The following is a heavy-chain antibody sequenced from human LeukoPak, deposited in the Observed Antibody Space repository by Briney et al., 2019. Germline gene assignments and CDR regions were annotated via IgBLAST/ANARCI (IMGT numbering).Heavy chain of an antibody. CDR1: GFTFRSYA. V-gene: IGHV3-23*01. CDR3: ASSPYYSGSYYIDY. J-gene: IGHJ4*02. D-gene: IGHD1-26*01. CDR2: ISGSGGST. Sequence: GGSLRLSCAASGFTFRSYAMSWVRQAPGKGLEWVSAISGSGGSTYYADSVKGRFTISRDNAKNSLYLQMNSLRAEDTAVYYCASSPYYSGSYYIDYWGQGTLVTVSS.